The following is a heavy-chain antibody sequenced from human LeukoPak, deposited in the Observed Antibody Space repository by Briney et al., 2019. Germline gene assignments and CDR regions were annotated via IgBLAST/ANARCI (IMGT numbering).Heavy chain of an antibody. Sequence: GGSLRLSCAASGLTVSNNYMSWVRQAPGKGLKWVSAIYTSGHSVYADSVKGRFIISKDNSNNTLYLQMNSLRAADTAIYYCARSGFWDGYSYYYMDVWGKGTTVTVSS. V-gene: IGHV3-53*01. CDR3: ARSGFWDGYSYYYMDV. J-gene: IGHJ6*03. CDR1: GLTVSNNY. CDR2: IYTSGHS. D-gene: IGHD3-3*01.